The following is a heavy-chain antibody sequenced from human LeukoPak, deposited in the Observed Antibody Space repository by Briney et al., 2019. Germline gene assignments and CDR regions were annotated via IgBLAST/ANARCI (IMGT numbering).Heavy chain of an antibody. CDR2: IYYSGST. CDR1: GGSISSYY. CDR3: ARSIAATLWAGWFDP. J-gene: IGHJ5*02. D-gene: IGHD6-6*01. V-gene: IGHV4-59*12. Sequence: SETLSLTCTVSGGSISSYYWSWIRQPPGKGLEWIGYIYYSGSTNYNPSLKSRVTISVDTSKNQFSLKLSSVTAADTAVYYCARSIAATLWAGWFDPWGQGTLVTVSS.